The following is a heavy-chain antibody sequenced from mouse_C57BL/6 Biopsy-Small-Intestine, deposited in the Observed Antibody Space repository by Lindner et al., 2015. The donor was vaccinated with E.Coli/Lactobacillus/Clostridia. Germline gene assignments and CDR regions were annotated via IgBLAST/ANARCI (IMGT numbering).Heavy chain of an antibody. D-gene: IGHD2-1*01. CDR2: IKPSSGTT. CDR1: GYTLTSYS. J-gene: IGHJ1*01. Sequence: SVKVSCKASGYTLTSYSMHWVRQAPGQGLEWMGIIKPSSGTTTYAKKFRGRITMTRDTSTSTVYMELSSLRSEDTAVYYCAREALGYYGNSGYYHGFYGMDVWGQGTTVTVSS. CDR3: AREALGYYGNSGYYHGFYGMDV. V-gene: IGHV1-53*01.